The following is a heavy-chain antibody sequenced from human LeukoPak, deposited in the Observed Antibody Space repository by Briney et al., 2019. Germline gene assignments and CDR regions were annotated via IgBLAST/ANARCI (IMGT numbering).Heavy chain of an antibody. D-gene: IGHD1-26*01. V-gene: IGHV4-59*12. CDR2: IYYSGST. J-gene: IGHJ4*02. CDR1: GGSISSYY. CDR3: ARFELGSILPPRQYYFDY. Sequence: KPSETLSLTCTVSGGSISSYYWSWIRQPPGKGLEWIGYIYYSGSTNYNPSLKSRVTISVDTSKNQFSLKLSSVTAADTAVYYCARFELGSILPPRQYYFDYWGQGTLVTVSS.